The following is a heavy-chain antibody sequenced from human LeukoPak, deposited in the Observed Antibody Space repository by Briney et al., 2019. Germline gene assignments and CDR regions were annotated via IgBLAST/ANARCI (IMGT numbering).Heavy chain of an antibody. V-gene: IGHV3-7*01. CDR2: IKPDGGEG. J-gene: IGHJ4*02. CDR3: ARAKPKNMVRGLIMRRESRYYFDY. CDR1: GFTFSDYW. Sequence: PGGSLRLSCVASGFTFSDYWMTWVRQAPGKGLEWVANIKPDGGEGNYADSFKGRFTISRDNAENSLFLQMNSPRAEDTAVYYCARAKPKNMVRGLIMRRESRYYFDYWGQGTLVTVSS. D-gene: IGHD3-10*01.